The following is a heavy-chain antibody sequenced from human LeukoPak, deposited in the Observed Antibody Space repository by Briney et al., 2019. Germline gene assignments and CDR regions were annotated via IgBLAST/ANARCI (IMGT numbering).Heavy chain of an antibody. CDR3: AREGLAAARGAFDI. D-gene: IGHD6-13*01. CDR2: IYSSGST. Sequence: SETLSLTCIVSGGSISNYYWSWIRQPAGKGLEWIGRIYSSGSTDYNPSLKSRVTMSVDTSKNQFSLKLSSVTAADTAVYYCAREGLAAARGAFDIWGQGTMVTVSS. J-gene: IGHJ3*02. V-gene: IGHV4-4*07. CDR1: GGSISNYY.